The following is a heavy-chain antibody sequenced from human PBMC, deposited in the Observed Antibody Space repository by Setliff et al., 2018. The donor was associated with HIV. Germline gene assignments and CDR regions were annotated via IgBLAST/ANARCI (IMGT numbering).Heavy chain of an antibody. CDR2: IDPGDSDT. CDR3: ARQRPPGYSSPYTIEY. V-gene: IGHV5-51*01. D-gene: IGHD6-13*01. J-gene: IGHJ4*02. CDR1: GYMFNNYW. Sequence: ESLKISCKGSGYMFNNYWIAWVRQVPGKGLEWMGIIDPGDSDTRYAPSYQGRIIMSIDRFRSTAYLQWRSLTPSDSALYYCARQRPPGYSSPYTIEYWGQGTLVTVS.